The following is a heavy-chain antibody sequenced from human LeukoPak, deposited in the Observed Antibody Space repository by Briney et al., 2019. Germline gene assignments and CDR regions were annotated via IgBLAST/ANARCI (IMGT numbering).Heavy chain of an antibody. CDR2: ISSSSSYI. V-gene: IGHV3-21*01. CDR1: GFTFSSYS. CDR3: ASWHGDYTPFDY. J-gene: IGHJ4*02. D-gene: IGHD4-17*01. Sequence: GGSLRLSCAASGFTFSSYSMNRVRQAPGKGLEWVSSISSSSSYIYYADSVKGRFTISRDNAKNSLYLQMNSLRAEDTAVYYCASWHGDYTPFDYWGQGTLVTVSS.